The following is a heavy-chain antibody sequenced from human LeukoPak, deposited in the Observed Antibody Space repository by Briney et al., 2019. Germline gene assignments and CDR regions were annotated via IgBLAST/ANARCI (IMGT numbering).Heavy chain of an antibody. J-gene: IGHJ6*03. CDR2: MNPTSGDT. D-gene: IGHD2-21*01. CDR1: GYTFSDYD. CDR3: ARVVMKAFYYYYMDV. V-gene: IGHV1-8*01. Sequence: ASVKVSCKASGYTFSDYDVNWVRQAPGQGLEWMGWMNPTSGDTGYAQKFQGRVTMTRSMSKNTAYMELSRLRSEDTAVYFCARVVMKAFYYYYMDVWGKGTTIIISS.